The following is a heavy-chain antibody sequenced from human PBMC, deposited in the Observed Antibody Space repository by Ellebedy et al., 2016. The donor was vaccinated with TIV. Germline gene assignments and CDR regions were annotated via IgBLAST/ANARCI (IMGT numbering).Heavy chain of an antibody. J-gene: IGHJ4*02. CDR1: GFSLSNSF. Sequence: GGSLRLXXAASGFSLSNSFMCWIRQAPGKGLEWVSTLTADGHSTYFADSVKGRFTISRDNSKNTVYLQMNSLRSEDTAVYYCRPGHYSDAWGQGTLVTVSS. CDR2: LTADGHST. CDR3: RPGHYSDA. V-gene: IGHV3-23*01.